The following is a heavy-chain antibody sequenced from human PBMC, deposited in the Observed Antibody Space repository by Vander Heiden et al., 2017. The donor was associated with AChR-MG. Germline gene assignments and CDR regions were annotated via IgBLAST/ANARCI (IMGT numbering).Heavy chain of an antibody. CDR3: ARDYGGPLYYYYGMDV. Sequence: QVQLVESGGGVVQPGRSLRLSCAASGSTFSSYGMHWVRQAPGKGLGWVAVIWYDGSNKYYAGSVKGRFTISRDNSKNTLYLQMNSLGAEDTAVYYCARDYGGPLYYYYGMDVWGQGTTVTVSS. J-gene: IGHJ6*02. CDR1: GSTFSSYG. V-gene: IGHV3-33*01. CDR2: IWYDGSNK. D-gene: IGHD4-17*01.